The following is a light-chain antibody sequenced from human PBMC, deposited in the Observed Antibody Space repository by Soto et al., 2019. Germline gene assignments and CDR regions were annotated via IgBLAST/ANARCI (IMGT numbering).Light chain of an antibody. J-gene: IGLJ3*02. V-gene: IGLV1-44*01. Sequence: QSVLTQPPSTSVTPGQRVTISCSGSRSNIGNNAVSCYQQFPGTAPKLLLYNNNQRPSGVPDRCSGSKSGTSASLAISGLQSEDEADYYCATWDDSLNARGVFGGGTKLTVL. CDR2: NNN. CDR1: RSNIGNNA. CDR3: ATWDDSLNARGV.